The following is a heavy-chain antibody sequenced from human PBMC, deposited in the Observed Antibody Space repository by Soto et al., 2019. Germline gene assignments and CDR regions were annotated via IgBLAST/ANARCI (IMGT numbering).Heavy chain of an antibody. V-gene: IGHV1-3*01. D-gene: IGHD2-2*01. CDR1: GYTFTSYA. CDR3: ARDWGGDIVVVPAAPSFRSWFDP. Sequence: ASVKVSCKASGYTFTSYAMHWVRQAPGQRLEWMGWINAGNGNTKYSQKFQGRVTITRDTSASTAYMELSSLRSEDTAVYYCARDWGGDIVVVPAAPSFRSWFDPWGQGTLVTVSS. J-gene: IGHJ5*02. CDR2: INAGNGNT.